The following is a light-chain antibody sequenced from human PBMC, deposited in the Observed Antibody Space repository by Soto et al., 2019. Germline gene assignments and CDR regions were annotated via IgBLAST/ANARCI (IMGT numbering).Light chain of an antibody. CDR3: QQYATSPLT. Sequence: ENVLTQSPGTLSLSPGERATLSCRTSQSVANNYLAWYKQKPGQPPRLLIYDASNRATGIPDRFSGSGSGTDFTLTIIRLDPDDFAVFYCQQYATSPLTFGQGTKVEVK. CDR2: DAS. J-gene: IGKJ1*01. CDR1: QSVANNY. V-gene: IGKV3-20*01.